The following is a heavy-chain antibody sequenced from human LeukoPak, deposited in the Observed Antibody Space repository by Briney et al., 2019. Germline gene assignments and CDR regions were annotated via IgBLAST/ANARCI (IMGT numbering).Heavy chain of an antibody. D-gene: IGHD5-18*01. CDR2: IYSSGST. V-gene: IGHV4-4*07. CDR3: TRDRYSQGPPYYFES. J-gene: IGHJ4*02. Sequence: SETLSLTCTVSGGPMSRHYWSWLRQPAGKGLEWIGRIYSSGSTFYNNSLKSRVTMSVDTSKNQFSLKLVSVAAADPAVYYCTRDRYSQGPPYYFESWGQGTLVTVSS. CDR1: GGPMSRHY.